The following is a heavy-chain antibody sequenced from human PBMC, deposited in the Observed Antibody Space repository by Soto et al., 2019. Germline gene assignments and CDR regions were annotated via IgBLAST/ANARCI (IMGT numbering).Heavy chain of an antibody. CDR1: GYTFTSYA. V-gene: IGHV1-3*01. J-gene: IGHJ6*02. CDR3: ARDRGIYDFWSGYYTGFYGMDV. CDR2: VNAGNGNT. Sequence: ASVKVSCKASGYTFTSYAMHWVRQAPGQRLEWMGWVNAGNGNTKYSQKFQGRVTITRDTSASTAYMELSSLRSEDTAVYYCARDRGIYDFWSGYYTGFYGMDVWGQGTTVTVSS. D-gene: IGHD3-3*01.